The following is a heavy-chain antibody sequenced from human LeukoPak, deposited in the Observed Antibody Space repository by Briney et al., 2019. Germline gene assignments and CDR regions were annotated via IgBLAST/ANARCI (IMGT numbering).Heavy chain of an antibody. CDR3: AREGIPWFGELLNYFDY. J-gene: IGHJ4*02. V-gene: IGHV3-7*01. Sequence: GGSLRLSCAASGFTFSSYWMSWVRQAPGRGLEWVANIKQDGSEKYYVDSVKGRFTISRDNAKNSLYLQMNSLRAEDTAVYYCAREGIPWFGELLNYFDYWGQGTLVTVSS. D-gene: IGHD3-10*01. CDR1: GFTFSSYW. CDR2: IKQDGSEK.